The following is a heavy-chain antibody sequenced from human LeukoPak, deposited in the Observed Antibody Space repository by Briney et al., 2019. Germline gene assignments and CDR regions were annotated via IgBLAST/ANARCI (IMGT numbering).Heavy chain of an antibody. D-gene: IGHD1-1*01. V-gene: IGHV6-1*01. CDR2: TYYRSKWNY. Sequence: SQTLSLTCAISGDSVSINSVAYNWIRQSPSRGLEWLGRTYYRSKWNYEYAVSVRSRITVNLDTSKNQFSLQLNSVTPNDTAVYYCARAVIGTTRYFESWGQGTLVTVSS. CDR3: ARAVIGTTRYFES. J-gene: IGHJ4*02. CDR1: GDSVSINSVA.